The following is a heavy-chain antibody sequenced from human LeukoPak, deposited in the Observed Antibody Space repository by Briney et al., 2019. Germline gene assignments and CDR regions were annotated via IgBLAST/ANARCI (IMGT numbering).Heavy chain of an antibody. CDR2: IYYSGTTSGST. CDR3: ARGSGRYYYYGVDV. J-gene: IGHJ6*02. Sequence: PSETLSLTCTVSDGSIRSSYWSWIRQPPGKGLEWIGHIYYSGTTSGSTNYNPSLKSRVTISVDTSKNQFSLQVRSVTAADTAVYYCARGSGRYYYYGVDVWGQGTTVTVSS. D-gene: IGHD7-27*01. V-gene: IGHV4-59*01. CDR1: DGSIRSSY.